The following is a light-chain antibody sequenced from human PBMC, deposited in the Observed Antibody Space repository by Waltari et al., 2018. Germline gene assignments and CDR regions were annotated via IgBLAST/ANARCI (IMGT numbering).Light chain of an antibody. V-gene: IGLV1-40*01. CDR3: QSYDKSLSGWV. CDR2: DTN. Sequence: YQFLPETAPSLLIYDTNKRPSGVPDRFSGSKSATSASLAITGLQPEDEAHYYCQSYDKSLSGWVFGGGTKLTVL. J-gene: IGLJ3*02.